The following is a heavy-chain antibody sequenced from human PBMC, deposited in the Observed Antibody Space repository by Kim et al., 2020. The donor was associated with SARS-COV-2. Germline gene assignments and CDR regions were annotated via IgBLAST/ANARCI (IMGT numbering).Heavy chain of an antibody. J-gene: IGHJ6*02. CDR2: ISSSSSSI. V-gene: IGHV3-21*01. CDR1: GFTFSSYN. CDR3: AAGLEYLHGMDV. D-gene: IGHD6-6*01. Sequence: GGSLRLSCAASGFTFSSYNMNWVRQAPGKGLEWVSSISSSSSSIYYADSVKGRFTISRDNAKNSLYLQMNSLRAEDTAVYYCAAGLEYLHGMDVWGQGTTVTVSS.